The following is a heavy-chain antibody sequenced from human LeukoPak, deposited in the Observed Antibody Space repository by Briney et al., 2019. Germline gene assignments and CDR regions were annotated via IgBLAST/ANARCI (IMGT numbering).Heavy chain of an antibody. D-gene: IGHD3-10*01. CDR2: INTNTGNP. CDR1: GGTFSSYA. V-gene: IGHV7-4-1*02. J-gene: IGHJ6*03. CDR3: AREGYYGSGNSYYYYMDV. Sequence: GASVKVSCKASGGTFSSYAISWVRQAPGQGLEWMGWINTNTGNPTYAQGFTGRFVFSLDTSVSTAYLQISSLKAEDTGVYYCAREGYYGSGNSYYYYMDVWGKGTTVTVSS.